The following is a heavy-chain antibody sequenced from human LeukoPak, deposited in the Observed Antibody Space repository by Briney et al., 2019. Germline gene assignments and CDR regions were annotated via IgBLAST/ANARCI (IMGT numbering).Heavy chain of an antibody. CDR2: IYYSGRT. CDR3: ARDVSAYDSYYFDS. J-gene: IGHJ4*02. Sequence: SETLSLTCTVSDHSISSGYYWGWIRQPPGKGLEWIASIYYSGRTFYNPSLKSRVTISVDTSKNQFSLKLSSVTAADTAVYYCARDVSAYDSYYFDSWGQGTLVTVSS. CDR1: DHSISSGYY. D-gene: IGHD5-12*01. V-gene: IGHV4-38-2*02.